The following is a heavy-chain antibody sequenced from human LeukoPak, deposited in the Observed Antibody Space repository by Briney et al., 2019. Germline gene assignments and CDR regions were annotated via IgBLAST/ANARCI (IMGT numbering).Heavy chain of an antibody. CDR1: GGSISTGSYY. D-gene: IGHD1-26*01. CDR3: AITRYSGSYYPNWFDP. CDR2: IYTSGST. V-gene: IGHV4-61*02. Sequence: PSQTLSLTCTVSGGSISTGSYYWNWIRQPAGKGLEWIGRIYTSGSTNYNPSLKSRVTISVDTSKNQFSLKLSSVTAADTAVYYCAITRYSGSYYPNWFDPWGQGTLVTVSS. J-gene: IGHJ5*02.